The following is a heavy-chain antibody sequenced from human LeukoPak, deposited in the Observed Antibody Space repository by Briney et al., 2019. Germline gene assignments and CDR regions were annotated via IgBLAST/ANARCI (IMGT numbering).Heavy chain of an antibody. J-gene: IGHJ4*02. Sequence: GGSLRLSCLTSGFTFSTNAMSWVRQAPGKGLEWVSSISGSGDTTYYADSVKGRFTISRDNSKNTLYLQMNSLRAEDTAVYYCAKVLRWDSSGGIDYWGQGTLVTVSS. D-gene: IGHD3-22*01. CDR3: AKVLRWDSSGGIDY. CDR1: GFTFSTNA. CDR2: ISGSGDTT. V-gene: IGHV3-23*01.